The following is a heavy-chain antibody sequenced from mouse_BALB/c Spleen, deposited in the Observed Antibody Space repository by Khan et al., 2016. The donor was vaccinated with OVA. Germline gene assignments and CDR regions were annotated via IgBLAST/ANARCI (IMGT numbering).Heavy chain of an antibody. D-gene: IGHD2-14*01. V-gene: IGHV5-4*02. Sequence: EVELVESGGGLVKPGGSLKLPCAASGFTFSDYYMYWVRQTPEKRLEWVATISDGGSYTYYSDSVKGRFTISRHNAKNNLYQQMSSLKSEDTAMYYCARGGYGTFAYWGQGTLVTVSA. J-gene: IGHJ3*01. CDR3: ARGGYGTFAY. CDR2: ISDGGSYT. CDR1: GFTFSDYY.